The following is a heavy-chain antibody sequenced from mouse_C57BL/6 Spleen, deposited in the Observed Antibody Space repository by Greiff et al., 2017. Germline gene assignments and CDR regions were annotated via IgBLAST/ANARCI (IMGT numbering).Heavy chain of an antibody. V-gene: IGHV1-55*01. CDR3: ARVYYYGSSNWYFDV. CDR2: IYPGSGST. J-gene: IGHJ1*03. Sequence: QVQLQQPGAELVKPGASVKMSCKASGYTFTSYWITWVKQRPGQGLEWIGDIYPGSGSTNYNEKFKSKATLTVDTSSSTAYMQLSSLTSEDSAVYYGARVYYYGSSNWYFDVWGTGTTVTVSS. CDR1: GYTFTSYW. D-gene: IGHD1-1*01.